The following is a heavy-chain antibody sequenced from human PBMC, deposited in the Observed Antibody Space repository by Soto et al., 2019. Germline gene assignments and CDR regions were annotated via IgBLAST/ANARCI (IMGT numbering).Heavy chain of an antibody. D-gene: IGHD5-12*01. CDR2: ISSGGSTI. CDR1: GFIFIDYY. Sequence: GGSLRLSCAASGFIFIDYYMNWIRQAPGKGLEWVSCISSGGSTIYYADSVKGRFTISRDNAKNSLYLQMSSLRAEDRAVYYCARTTSIPHSRDSGYDYLSPCVFWGQGTLVTVSS. CDR3: ARTTSIPHSRDSGYDYLSPCVF. J-gene: IGHJ4*02. V-gene: IGHV3-11*01.